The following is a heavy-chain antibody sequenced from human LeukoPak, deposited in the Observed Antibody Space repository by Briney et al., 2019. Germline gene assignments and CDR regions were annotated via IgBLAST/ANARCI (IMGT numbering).Heavy chain of an antibody. CDR1: GFSSSSYY. D-gene: IGHD3-10*01. Sequence: SETLSLNCTGAGFSSSSYYWIWIRQAAGNELEGSGRIYTSGSTNYNTSLKSRVTMSVDTSKNQFSLKLSSVTAADPAVYYCARVELLLWFGELLHWFDPWGQGTLVTVSS. J-gene: IGHJ5*02. CDR3: ARVELLLWFGELLHWFDP. V-gene: IGHV4-4*07. CDR2: IYTSGST.